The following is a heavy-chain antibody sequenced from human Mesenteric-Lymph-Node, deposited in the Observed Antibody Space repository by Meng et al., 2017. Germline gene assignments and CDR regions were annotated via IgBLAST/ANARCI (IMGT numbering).Heavy chain of an antibody. CDR1: GFTFSSYA. Sequence: GESLKISCAASGFTFSSYAMHWVRQAPGKGLEWVAVISYDGSNKYYADSVKGRFTISRDNSKNTLYLQMNSLRAEDTAVYYCAREGDYGSGSYYFVGVYGMDVWGQGTTVTVSS. CDR2: ISYDGSNK. J-gene: IGHJ6*02. V-gene: IGHV3-30*04. D-gene: IGHD3-10*01. CDR3: AREGDYGSGSYYFVGVYGMDV.